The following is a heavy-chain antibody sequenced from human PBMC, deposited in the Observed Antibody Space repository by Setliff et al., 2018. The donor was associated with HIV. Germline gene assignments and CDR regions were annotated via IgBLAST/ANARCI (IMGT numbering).Heavy chain of an antibody. Sequence: ASVNVSCKASGYTFTTYDITWVRQAPGQGLEWLGWISPYNGHTNFAQKFQGSVTMTTDTATSTAYMEVRSLRSDDTAVYYCARTDYGGNSGGNYFDYWGQGSLVTVSS. CDR3: ARTDYGGNSGGNYFDY. CDR2: ISPYNGHT. D-gene: IGHD4-17*01. CDR1: GYTFTTYD. J-gene: IGHJ4*02. V-gene: IGHV1-18*01.